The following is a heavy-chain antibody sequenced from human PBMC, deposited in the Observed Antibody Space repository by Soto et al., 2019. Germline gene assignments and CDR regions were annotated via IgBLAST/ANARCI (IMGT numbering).Heavy chain of an antibody. CDR3: AAGTGRTDFDY. J-gene: IGHJ4*02. V-gene: IGHV3-15*01. D-gene: IGHD2-2*01. Sequence: EVPLVESGGGLLKPGGCLRLSCAASGFAFNAAWMSWVRQAPGKGLEWVGRIMSKTDGGTTDYTAPVKDRFIISRDDSKNTLYLQMNSLKTEDTAVYYCAAGTGRTDFDYWGQGTLVTVSS. CDR2: IMSKTDGGTT. CDR1: GFAFNAAW.